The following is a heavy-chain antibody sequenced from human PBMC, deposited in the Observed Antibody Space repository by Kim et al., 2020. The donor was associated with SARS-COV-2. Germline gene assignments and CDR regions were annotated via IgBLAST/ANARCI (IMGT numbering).Heavy chain of an antibody. J-gene: IGHJ3*02. CDR2: ISYDGSNK. V-gene: IGHV3-30*04. Sequence: GGSLRLSCAASGFTFSSYAMHWVRQAPGKGLEWVAVISYDGSNKYYADSVKGRFTISRDNSKNTLYLQMNSLRAEDTAVYYCARIPTTVVPAAIRHRDDAFDIWGQGTMVTVSS. D-gene: IGHD2-2*02. CDR1: GFTFSSYA. CDR3: ARIPTTVVPAAIRHRDDAFDI.